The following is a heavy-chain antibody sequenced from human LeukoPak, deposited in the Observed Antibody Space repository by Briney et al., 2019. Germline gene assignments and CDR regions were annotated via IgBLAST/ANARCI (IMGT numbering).Heavy chain of an antibody. CDR3: ARDYGGPHYFDY. V-gene: IGHV3-21*01. J-gene: IGHJ4*02. CDR2: ITTATTSYI. CDR1: GFTFSSHD. D-gene: IGHD2-15*01. Sequence: PGGSLRLSCAASGFTFSSHDMNWVRQAPGKGLEWVSSITTATTSYIYYADSVKGRFTISRDDAKNSLYLQMDSLRAEDTAVYYCARDYGGPHYFDYWGRGTLVTVSS.